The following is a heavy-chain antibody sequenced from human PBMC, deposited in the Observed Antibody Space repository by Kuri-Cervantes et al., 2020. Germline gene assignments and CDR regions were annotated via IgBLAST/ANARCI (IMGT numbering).Heavy chain of an antibody. J-gene: IGHJ4*02. V-gene: IGHV4-59*01. D-gene: IGHD5-18*01. CDR1: GGSISSYY. CDR3: ARGGYSYGYYFDY. Sequence: SETLSLTGTVSGGSISSYYWSWIRQPPGKGLEWIGYIYYSGSTNYNPSLKSRVTISVDTSKNQFSLKLSSVTAADTAVYYCARGGYSYGYYFDYWGQGTLVTVSS. CDR2: IYYSGST.